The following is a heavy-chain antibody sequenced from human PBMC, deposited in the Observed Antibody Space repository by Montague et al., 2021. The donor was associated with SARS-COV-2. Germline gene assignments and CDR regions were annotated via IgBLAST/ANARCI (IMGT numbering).Heavy chain of an antibody. V-gene: IGHV4-39*01. CDR1: GGSISSSSYY. J-gene: IGHJ3*02. CDR2: IYYSGST. Sequence: SETLSLTCTVSGGSISSSSYYWGWIRQPPGKGLEWIGRIYYSGSTYYNPSLKSRVTISVDTSKNQLSLKLSSVTAADTAVYYCASPTYYYDSSGSDAFDIWGQGTMVTVSS. D-gene: IGHD3-22*01. CDR3: ASPTYYYDSSGSDAFDI.